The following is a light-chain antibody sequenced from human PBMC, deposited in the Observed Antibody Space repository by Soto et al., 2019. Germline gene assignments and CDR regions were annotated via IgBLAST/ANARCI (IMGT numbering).Light chain of an antibody. CDR2: DGS. J-gene: IGKJ5*01. V-gene: IGKV3D-11*02. CDR3: QQRTRWPMT. Sequence: EIVLTQSPATLSVSQGEIFTLXXRASQNLHSFLNWYQQRPGQAPRXVIYDGSKRAAGVPDRISGDGAGTDYTLTISSLEPEDFAVYYCQQRTRWPMTFGQGTRLEIK. CDR1: QNLHSF.